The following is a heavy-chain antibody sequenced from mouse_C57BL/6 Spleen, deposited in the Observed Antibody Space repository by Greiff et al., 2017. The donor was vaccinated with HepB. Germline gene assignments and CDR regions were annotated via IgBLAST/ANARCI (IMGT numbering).Heavy chain of an antibody. V-gene: IGHV5-12*01. CDR1: GFTFSDYY. Sequence: EVHLVESGGGLVQPGGSLKLSCAASGFTFSDYYMYWVRQTPEKRLEWVAYISNGGGSTYYPDTVKGRFTISRDNAKNTLYLQMSRLKSEDTAMYYCARHNDYDVEAWFAYWGQGTLVTVSA. CDR2: ISNGGGST. CDR3: ARHNDYDVEAWFAY. D-gene: IGHD2-4*01. J-gene: IGHJ3*01.